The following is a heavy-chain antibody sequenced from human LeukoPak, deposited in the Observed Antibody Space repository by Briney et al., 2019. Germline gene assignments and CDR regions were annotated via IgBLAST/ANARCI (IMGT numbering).Heavy chain of an antibody. CDR1: GYTFTGYY. CDR2: INPNSGGT. Sequence: ASVKVSCKASGYTFTGYYMHWVRQAPGQGLEWMGWINPNSGGTNHAQKLQGRVTMTRDTSISTAYMELSRLRSDDTAVYYCARIRAAAGTLWFDPWGQGTLVTVSS. V-gene: IGHV1-2*02. J-gene: IGHJ5*02. CDR3: ARIRAAAGTLWFDP. D-gene: IGHD6-13*01.